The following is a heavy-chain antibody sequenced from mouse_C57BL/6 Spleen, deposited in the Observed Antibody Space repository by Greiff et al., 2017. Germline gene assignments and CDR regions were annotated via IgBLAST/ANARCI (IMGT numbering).Heavy chain of an antibody. Sequence: QVQLKQPGAELVMPGASVKLSCKASGYTFTSYWMHWVKQRPGQGLEWIGEIDPSDSYTNYNQKFKGKSTWTVDKSSSTAYMQLSSLTSEDSAVYYCARKSIYFDYWGQGTTLTVSS. V-gene: IGHV1-69*01. J-gene: IGHJ2*01. D-gene: IGHD1-3*01. CDR3: ARKSIYFDY. CDR2: IDPSDSYT. CDR1: GYTFTSYW.